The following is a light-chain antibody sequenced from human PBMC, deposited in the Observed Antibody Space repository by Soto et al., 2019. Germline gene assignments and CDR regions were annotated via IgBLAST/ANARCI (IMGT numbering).Light chain of an antibody. J-gene: IGKJ2*01. CDR3: LQYTHRPHT. CDR2: YVS. V-gene: IGKV2-30*01. Sequence: DVVMTQSPLSLPVTLGQPASISCRSSQGLVYRNGNTFLDWFFQRPGQSPRRLIYYVSNRDFGVPHRLGRHGAGSAFTLPICPVEGGDVRVYSFLQYTHRPHTFGQGTKLEIK. CDR1: QGLVYRNGNTF.